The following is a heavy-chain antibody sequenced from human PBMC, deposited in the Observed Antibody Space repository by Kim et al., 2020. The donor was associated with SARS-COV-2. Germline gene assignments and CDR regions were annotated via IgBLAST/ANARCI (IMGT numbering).Heavy chain of an antibody. V-gene: IGHV4-34*01. D-gene: IGHD6-13*01. J-gene: IGHJ4*02. Sequence: NPSLKSRVTISVDTSKNQFSLKLNSVTAADTAVYYCARGQGIAPAGIYLIWGQGTLVTVSS. CDR3: ARGQGIAPAGIYLI.